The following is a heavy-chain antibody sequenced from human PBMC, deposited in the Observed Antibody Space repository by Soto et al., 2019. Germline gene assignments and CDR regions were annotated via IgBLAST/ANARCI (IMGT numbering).Heavy chain of an antibody. CDR2: IWYDGSNK. CDR3: ARDQYDFYYHGMDV. D-gene: IGHD3-3*01. CDR1: AFTFSSYG. J-gene: IGHJ6*01. V-gene: IGHV3-33*01. Sequence: PGGSLRLSCAASAFTFSSYGMHWVRQAPGKGLEWVAVIWYDGSNKYYADSVKGRFTISRDNSKNTLYLQMNSLRAEDTAVYYCARDQYDFYYHGMDVWGQGTTVTVSS.